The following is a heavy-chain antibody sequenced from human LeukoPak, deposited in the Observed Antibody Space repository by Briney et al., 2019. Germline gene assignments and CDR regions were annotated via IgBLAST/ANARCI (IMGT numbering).Heavy chain of an antibody. D-gene: IGHD2-21*01. V-gene: IGHV3-23*01. J-gene: IGHJ4*02. Sequence: GGSLRLSCAASGFTFSSYAMSWVRQAPGKGLEWVSAISGSGGSTYYADSVKGRFTISRDNSKNTLYLQMNSLRAEDTAVYYCAKVSYCGGDCSYYFDYGGQGTLVTVSS. CDR3: AKVSYCGGDCSYYFDY. CDR1: GFTFSSYA. CDR2: ISGSGGST.